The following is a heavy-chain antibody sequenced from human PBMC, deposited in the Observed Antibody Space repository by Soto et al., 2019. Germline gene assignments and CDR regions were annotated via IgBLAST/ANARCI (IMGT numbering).Heavy chain of an antibody. Sequence: ASVKVSCKATGYTFSGYYIHWVRRAPGQGLEWMGWINPNSGGTNYAQKFQGWVTMTRDTSISTAYMELSLRSDDTAVYYCAREGRADYSDSSGYSNWFDPWGQGTLVTVSS. CDR3: AREGRADYSDSSGYSNWFDP. CDR1: GYTFSGYY. CDR2: INPNSGGT. D-gene: IGHD3-22*01. V-gene: IGHV1-2*04. J-gene: IGHJ5*02.